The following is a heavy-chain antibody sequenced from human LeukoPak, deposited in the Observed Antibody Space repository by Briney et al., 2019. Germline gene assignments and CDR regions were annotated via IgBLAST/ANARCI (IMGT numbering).Heavy chain of an antibody. Sequence: ASVKVSCKASGYTFTGYYIHWVRQAPGQGLEWMGWMNPNSSHTGYAQKFQGRVTITRNTAISTAYMELSSLRSEDTAVYYCAGGMEPYYYMDVWGKGTTVTVSS. CDR1: GYTFTGYY. V-gene: IGHV1-8*03. CDR3: AGGMEPYYYMDV. D-gene: IGHD1-26*01. J-gene: IGHJ6*03. CDR2: MNPNSSHT.